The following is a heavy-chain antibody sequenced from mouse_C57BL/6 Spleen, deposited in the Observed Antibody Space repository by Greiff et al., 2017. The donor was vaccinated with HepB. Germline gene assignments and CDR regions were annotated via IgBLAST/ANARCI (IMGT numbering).Heavy chain of an antibody. CDR2: INPNNGGT. Sequence: EVQLQQSGPELVKPGASVKMSCKASGYTFTDYNMHWVKQSHGKSLEWIGYINPNNGGTSYNQKFKGKATLTVNKSSSTAYMELRSLTSEDSAVYYCARDYYGSRGGFAYWGQGTLVTVSA. V-gene: IGHV1-22*01. CDR1: GYTFTDYN. D-gene: IGHD1-1*01. J-gene: IGHJ3*01. CDR3: ARDYYGSRGGFAY.